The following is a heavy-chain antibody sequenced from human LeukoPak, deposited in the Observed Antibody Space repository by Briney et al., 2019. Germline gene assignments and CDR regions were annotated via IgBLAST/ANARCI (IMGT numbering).Heavy chain of an antibody. CDR1: GFAFSRQA. D-gene: IGHD6-19*01. CDR2: IDYSGDTT. V-gene: IGHV3-23*01. CDR3: AKDARRTSGWYFFDH. Sequence: QPGGSLRLSCAASGFAFSRQAMGWVRQAPGKGLGWVSAIDYSGDTTYYADSVKGRFTISRDNSKNTLFLQMNSLRAEDTAVYYCAKDARRTSGWYFFDHWGQGTLVTVSS. J-gene: IGHJ4*02.